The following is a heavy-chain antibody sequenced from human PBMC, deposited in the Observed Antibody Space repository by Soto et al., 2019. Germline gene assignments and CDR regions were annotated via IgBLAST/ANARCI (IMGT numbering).Heavy chain of an antibody. Sequence: QVQLVQSGAEVKKPGSSVKVSCKVSGITFNTYTISWVRLAPGQGLQWMGRITPILNVPKYSQKFQGRVTMTADTSTSTMYMELDGLTSDDTAFYFWAGDMGACTTTSCYVRYFEHWGQGTLVTVSS. J-gene: IGHJ1*01. V-gene: IGHV1-69*08. CDR3: AGDMGACTTTSCYVRYFEH. CDR1: GITFNTYT. D-gene: IGHD2-2*01. CDR2: ITPILNVP.